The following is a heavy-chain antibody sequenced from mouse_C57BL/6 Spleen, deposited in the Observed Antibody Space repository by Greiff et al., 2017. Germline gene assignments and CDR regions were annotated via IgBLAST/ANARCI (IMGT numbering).Heavy chain of an antibody. V-gene: IGHV1-76*01. CDR2: IYPGSGNT. J-gene: IGHJ1*03. Sequence: VKLMESGAELVRPGASVKLSCKASGYTFTDYYINWVKQRPGQGLEWIARIYPGSGNTYYNEKFKGKATLTAEKSSSTAYMQLSSLTSEDSAVYFCARVRGPYPRDFDDWGTGTTVTVSS. CDR3: ARVRGPYPRDFDD. D-gene: IGHD3-1*01. CDR1: GYTFTDYY.